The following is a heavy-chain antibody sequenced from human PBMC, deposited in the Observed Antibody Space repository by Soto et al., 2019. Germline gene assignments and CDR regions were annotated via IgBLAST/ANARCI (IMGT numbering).Heavy chain of an antibody. CDR3: ANHYFASSCSSGYQKYYYYGMDV. D-gene: IGHD3-22*01. CDR2: ISYDGINK. CDR1: GFIFSNFA. V-gene: IGHV3-30*18. Sequence: PGVSLRLSCAASGFIFSNFAMHWVRQAPGKGLEWVAVISYDGINKYYADSVKGRFTISRDSSTNTVYLQMNGLRAEDTAVYHFANHYFASSCSSGYQKYYYYGMDVWGQGTTETVSS. J-gene: IGHJ6*02.